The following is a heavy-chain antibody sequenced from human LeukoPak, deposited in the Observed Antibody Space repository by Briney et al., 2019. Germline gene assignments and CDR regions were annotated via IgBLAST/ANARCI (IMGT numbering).Heavy chain of an antibody. CDR2: INHSGST. V-gene: IGHV4-34*01. CDR1: GGSFSGYY. D-gene: IGHD3-10*01. Sequence: SETLSLTCAVYGGSFSGYYWSWIRQPPGKGLEWIEKINHSGSTNYNPSFKSRVTISVDTSKNQFSLKLSSVTAADTAVYYCARAMVRGVILGWGQGTLVTVSS. CDR3: ARAMVRGVILG. J-gene: IGHJ4*02.